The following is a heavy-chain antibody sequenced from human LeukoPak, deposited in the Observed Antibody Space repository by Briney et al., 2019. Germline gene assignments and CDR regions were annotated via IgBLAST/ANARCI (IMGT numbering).Heavy chain of an antibody. Sequence: GGSLRLSCAASGFTFSSYAMNWVRQAPGKGLEWVSSIGTSNNYIYYADSLKGRFTISRDNARNSLYLQMNSLSAEDTAVYYRARRASTERGHSYGLDHWGQGALVTVSS. CDR2: IGTSNNYI. J-gene: IGHJ4*02. CDR3: ARRASTERGHSYGLDH. CDR1: GFTFSSYA. V-gene: IGHV3-21*01. D-gene: IGHD5-18*01.